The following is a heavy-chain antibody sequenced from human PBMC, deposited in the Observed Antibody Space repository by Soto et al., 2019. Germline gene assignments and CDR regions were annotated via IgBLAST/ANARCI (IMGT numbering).Heavy chain of an antibody. J-gene: IGHJ4*02. Sequence: QVQLVQSGAEVKKPGSSVKVSCKTSGGTFSTYSIVWVRQAPGEGLEWLGGIIPIFGTANYAQKFQDRVTITADKSTNTAFMELSSLKSEDTAMYYCASSSGNNYGVGTNYYFDSVGQGTLVTVSS. CDR3: ASSSGNNYGVGTNYYFDS. CDR2: IIPIFGTA. V-gene: IGHV1-69*06. D-gene: IGHD1-26*01. CDR1: GGTFSTYS.